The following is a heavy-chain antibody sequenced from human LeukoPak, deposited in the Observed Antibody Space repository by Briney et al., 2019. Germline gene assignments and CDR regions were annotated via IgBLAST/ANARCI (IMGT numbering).Heavy chain of an antibody. CDR2: INTNTGNP. Sequence: GPSVKVSCKASGYTFTNYPMIWVRQAPGQGLECMGWINTNTGNPTYAQGFTGRFLFSLDTSVGTTYLQIISLKTEDTAVYYCARGGYSRGQGSPFDYWGQGTLVTVSS. D-gene: IGHD6-19*01. J-gene: IGHJ4*02. V-gene: IGHV7-4-1*02. CDR3: ARGGYSRGQGSPFDY. CDR1: GYTFTNYP.